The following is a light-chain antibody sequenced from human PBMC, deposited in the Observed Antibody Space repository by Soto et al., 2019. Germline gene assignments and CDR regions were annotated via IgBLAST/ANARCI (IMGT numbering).Light chain of an antibody. CDR2: GAS. CDR1: QSVSSN. CDR3: QQHNYWPS. J-gene: IGKJ2*01. Sequence: EIVMTQSPATLSVSPGERATLSCRASQSVSSNLAWYQQKPGQAPRLLLYGASTRATGIPGRFSGSGSGTEFTLTITSLQSEDFAVYYCQQHNYWPSFGLRTKLEIK. V-gene: IGKV3-15*01.